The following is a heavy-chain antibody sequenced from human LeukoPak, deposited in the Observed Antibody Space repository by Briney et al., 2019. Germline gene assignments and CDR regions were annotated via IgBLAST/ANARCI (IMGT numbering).Heavy chain of an antibody. CDR1: GFTFSSYA. J-gene: IGHJ4*02. CDR2: ISGSGGSA. CDR3: AKWGENFDY. Sequence: SGGSLRLSRAASGFTFSSYAMSWVRQAPGKGLEWVSAISGSGGSAYYADSVKGRFTISRDNSMNTLYLQMNGLRAEDTAVYYCAKWGENFDYWGQGTLVTVSS. D-gene: IGHD3-10*01. V-gene: IGHV3-23*01.